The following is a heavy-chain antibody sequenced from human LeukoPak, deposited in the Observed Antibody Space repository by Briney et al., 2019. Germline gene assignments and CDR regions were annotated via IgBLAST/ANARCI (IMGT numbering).Heavy chain of an antibody. V-gene: IGHV1-69*04. J-gene: IGHJ5*02. CDR2: IIPILGIA. CDR3: ARSTRVRGVIIGNWFDP. Sequence: SVKVSCKASGGTFSSYAISWVRQAPGQGLEWMGRIIPILGIANYAQKFQGRVTITADKSTSTAYMELSSLRSEDTAVYYCARSTRVRGVIIGNWFDPWGQGTLVTVSS. D-gene: IGHD3-10*01. CDR1: GGTFSSYA.